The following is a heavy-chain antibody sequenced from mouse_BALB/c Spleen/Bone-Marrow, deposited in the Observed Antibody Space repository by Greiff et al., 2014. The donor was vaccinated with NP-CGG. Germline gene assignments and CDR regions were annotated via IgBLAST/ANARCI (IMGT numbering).Heavy chain of an antibody. CDR1: GYAFTNYL. J-gene: IGHJ3*01. D-gene: IGHD4-1*01. CDR3: ARNANWLFTY. V-gene: IGHV1-54*01. Sequence: QVQLKESGAELGRPGTSVKGSCKASGYAFTNYLIEGIKQRPGQGLEWIGVINPGSGGTNYNEKFKGKATLTADKSSSTAYMQLSSLTSDDSAVYFCARNANWLFTYWGQGTLVTVSA. CDR2: INPGSGGT.